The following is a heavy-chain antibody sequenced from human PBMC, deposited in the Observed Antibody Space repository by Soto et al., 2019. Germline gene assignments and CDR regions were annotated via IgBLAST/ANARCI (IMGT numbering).Heavy chain of an antibody. J-gene: IGHJ4*02. V-gene: IGHV3-7*03. CDR3: ARGKGIDYGDTKFDY. CDR2: IKQDGSEE. Sequence: VGSLRLSCAASGFTFSAYWMNWVRQAPGKGLEWVANIKQDGSEEYYVNSVKGRFTISRDNGKNSVYLQMNSLRAEDTAVYYCARGKGIDYGDTKFDYWGQGTLVTVSS. CDR1: GFTFSAYW. D-gene: IGHD4-17*01.